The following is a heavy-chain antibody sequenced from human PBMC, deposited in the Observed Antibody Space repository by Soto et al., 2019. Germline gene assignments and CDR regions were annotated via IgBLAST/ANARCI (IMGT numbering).Heavy chain of an antibody. Sequence: SETLSLTCTVSGGSISSGDYYWSWIRQPPGKGLEWIGYIYYSGSTYYNPSLKSRVTISVDTSKNQFSLKLSSVTAADTAVYYCATEDCSSTSCYDYYYGMDVWGQGTTVTVSS. J-gene: IGHJ6*02. CDR1: GGSISSGDYY. D-gene: IGHD2-2*01. CDR2: IYYSGST. CDR3: ATEDCSSTSCYDYYYGMDV. V-gene: IGHV4-30-4*01.